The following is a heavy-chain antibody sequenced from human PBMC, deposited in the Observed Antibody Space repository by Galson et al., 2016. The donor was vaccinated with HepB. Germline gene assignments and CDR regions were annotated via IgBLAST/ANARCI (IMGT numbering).Heavy chain of an antibody. CDR2: IYSRGDT. V-gene: IGHV3-53*01. CDR1: GFTVYGNY. J-gene: IGHJ6*02. Sequence: SLRLSCAASGFTVYGNYMSWVRQAPGKGLEWVSMIYSRGDTYYADSVKGRFTISRDFSKNTVSLQIDSLTAEDAALYYCARVVGFWNGSSYLFHGLDVWGQGTTVTVSS. CDR3: ARVVGFWNGSSYLFHGLDV. D-gene: IGHD3-3*01.